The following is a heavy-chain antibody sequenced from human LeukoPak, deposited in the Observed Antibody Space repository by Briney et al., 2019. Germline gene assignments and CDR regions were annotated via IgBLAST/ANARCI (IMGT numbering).Heavy chain of an antibody. D-gene: IGHD3-10*01. Sequence: GGSLRLSCAASGFTFSSYAMSWVRQAPGKGLEWVSVIYSGGSTYYADSVKGRFTISRHNSKNTLYLQMNSLRAEDTAVYYCARHSYMVRGVFDYWGQGTLVTVSS. V-gene: IGHV3-53*04. CDR3: ARHSYMVRGVFDY. CDR2: IYSGGST. CDR1: GFTFSSYA. J-gene: IGHJ4*02.